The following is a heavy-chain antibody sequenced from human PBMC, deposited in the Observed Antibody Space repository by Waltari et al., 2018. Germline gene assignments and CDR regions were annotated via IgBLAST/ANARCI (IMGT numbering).Heavy chain of an antibody. Sequence: QVQLVQSGAEVKKPGASVKVSCKASGYTFTSYDINWVRQATGQGLEWMGWMNPNSGNTGYAQQFQGRVTITRNTSISTAYMELSSLRSEDTAVYYCARDGVGSYSDAFDIWGQGTMVTVSS. CDR2: MNPNSGNT. D-gene: IGHD1-26*01. J-gene: IGHJ3*02. CDR1: GYTFTSYD. V-gene: IGHV1-8*03. CDR3: ARDGVGSYSDAFDI.